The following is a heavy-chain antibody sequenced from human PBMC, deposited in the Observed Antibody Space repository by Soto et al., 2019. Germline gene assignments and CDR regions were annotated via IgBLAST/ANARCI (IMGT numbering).Heavy chain of an antibody. D-gene: IGHD3-22*01. CDR2: IIPIFGTA. V-gene: IGHV1-69*13. CDR1: GGTFSSYA. CDR3: ARVGHDSSGYPTYNWFDP. Sequence: ASVKVSCKASGGTFSSYAISWVRQAPGQGLEWMGGIIPIFGTANYAQKFQGRVTITADESTSTAYMELSSLRSEDTAVYYCARVGHDSSGYPTYNWFDPWGQGTLVTVSS. J-gene: IGHJ5*02.